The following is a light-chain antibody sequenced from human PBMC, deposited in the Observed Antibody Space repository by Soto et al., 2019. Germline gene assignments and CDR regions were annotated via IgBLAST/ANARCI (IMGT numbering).Light chain of an antibody. J-gene: IGKJ1*01. Sequence: DIQMTQSHTTLSASVGDRVTITCRASQSISSWLAWYQQKPGKAPKLLIYYASSLESGVPSRFSGSGSGTEFTLTISSLQPDDFAHYYCQKYNRYLWTFGQGTKVEIK. V-gene: IGKV1-5*01. CDR1: QSISSW. CDR3: QKYNRYLWT. CDR2: YAS.